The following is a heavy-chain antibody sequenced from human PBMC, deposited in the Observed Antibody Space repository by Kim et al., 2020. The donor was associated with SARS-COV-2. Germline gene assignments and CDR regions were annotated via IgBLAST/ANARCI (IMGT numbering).Heavy chain of an antibody. V-gene: IGHV5-51*01. CDR3: ARHLGYCSSTSCTEPYYYYGMDV. CDR2: IYPGDSDT. Sequence: GESLKISCKGSGYSFTSYWIGWVRQMPGKGLEWMGIIYPGDSDTRYSPSFQGQVTISADKSISTAYLQWSSLKASDTAMYYCARHLGYCSSTSCTEPYYYYGMDVWGQGTTVTVSS. J-gene: IGHJ6*02. D-gene: IGHD2-2*01. CDR1: GYSFTSYW.